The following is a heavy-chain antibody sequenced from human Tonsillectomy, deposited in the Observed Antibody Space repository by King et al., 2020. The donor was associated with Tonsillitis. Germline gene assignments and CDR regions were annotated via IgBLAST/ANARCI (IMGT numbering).Heavy chain of an antibody. D-gene: IGHD3-10*01. Sequence: QLVQSGAEVKKPGASVKVSCKASGYTFTGYYMHWVRQAPGQGLEWMGWINPNSGGTNYAQKFQGRVTMTRDTTISTAYMELSSLRSDDTAVYYCASAWELLVRGVILTTGPFDYWGQGTLVTVSS. CDR2: INPNSGGT. CDR3: ASAWELLVRGVILTTGPFDY. J-gene: IGHJ4*02. V-gene: IGHV1-2*02. CDR1: GYTFTGYY.